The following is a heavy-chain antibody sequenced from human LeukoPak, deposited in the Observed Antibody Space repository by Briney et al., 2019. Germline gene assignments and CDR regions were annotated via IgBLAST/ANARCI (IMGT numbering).Heavy chain of an antibody. D-gene: IGHD6-6*01. CDR1: GYTFTGYY. Sequence: ASVKVSCKASGYTFTGYYMHWVRQAPGQGLEWMGWINPNSGGTNYAQKFQGRVTITADESTSTAYMELSSLRSEDTAVYYCARALSPDSSSSGYDAFDIWGQGTMVTVSP. J-gene: IGHJ3*02. CDR3: ARALSPDSSSSGYDAFDI. CDR2: INPNSGGT. V-gene: IGHV1-2*02.